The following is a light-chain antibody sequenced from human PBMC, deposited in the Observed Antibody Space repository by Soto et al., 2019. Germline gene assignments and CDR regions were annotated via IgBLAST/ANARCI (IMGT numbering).Light chain of an antibody. J-gene: IGLJ2*01. CDR2: DVS. Sequence: QSALTQPASVSESPGQSITISCSGTSNDVGGYNYVSWYQQHPGKAPKLIIYDVSNRPSGVSNRFSGSKSGNTASLTISGPQAEDEADYYCSSYTSSSTLVVFGGGTKLTVL. V-gene: IGLV2-14*01. CDR1: SNDVGGYNY. CDR3: SSYTSSSTLVV.